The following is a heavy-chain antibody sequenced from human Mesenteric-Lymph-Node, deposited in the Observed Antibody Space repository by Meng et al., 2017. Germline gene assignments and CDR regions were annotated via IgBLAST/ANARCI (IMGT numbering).Heavy chain of an antibody. D-gene: IGHD3-10*01. Sequence: GSLRLSCTVSGGSISSYYWSWIRQPPGKGLEWIGSIYYSGSTYYNPSLKSRVTISVDTSKNQFSLKLSSVTAADTAVYYCASIYGSGSYWGQGTLVTVSS. CDR2: IYYSGST. CDR1: GGSISSYY. V-gene: IGHV4-39*07. CDR3: ASIYGSGSY. J-gene: IGHJ4*02.